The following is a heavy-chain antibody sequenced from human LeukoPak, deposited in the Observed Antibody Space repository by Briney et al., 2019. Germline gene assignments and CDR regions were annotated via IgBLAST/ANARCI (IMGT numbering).Heavy chain of an antibody. V-gene: IGHV1-2*02. D-gene: IGHD2-15*01. Sequence: ASVKVSCKASEYTFTGYYMHWVRQAPGQGLEWMGWINPNSGGTNYAQKFQGRVTMTRDTSISTAYMELSRLRSDDTAVYYCARHIPDWGYSLDYWGQGTLVTVSS. J-gene: IGHJ4*02. CDR1: EYTFTGYY. CDR3: ARHIPDWGYSLDY. CDR2: INPNSGGT.